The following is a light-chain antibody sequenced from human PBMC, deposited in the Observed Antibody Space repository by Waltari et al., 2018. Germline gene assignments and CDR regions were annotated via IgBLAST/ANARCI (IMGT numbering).Light chain of an antibody. CDR1: QSVRSGC. J-gene: IGKJ2*01. V-gene: IGKV3-20*01. CDR2: GAA. CDR3: RQYGSSPLYT. Sequence: IVLTPSPGTLSFSPGARATLSCRARQSVRSGCLTWYQQTPGQAPRLLIYGAASRTTGIPESFTGSGSGTDFTLTISRLEPEDFAVYYCRQYGSSPLYTFGQGTKLEIK.